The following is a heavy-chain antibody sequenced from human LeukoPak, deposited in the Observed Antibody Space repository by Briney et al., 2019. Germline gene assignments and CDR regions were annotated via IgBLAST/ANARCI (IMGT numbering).Heavy chain of an antibody. CDR1: GFTFSNSA. CDR3: AKITTD. CDR2: MSASGT. Sequence: GGSLRLSCAASGFTFSNSAMSWVRQPPGKGLEWVSAMSASGTYYADSVKGRFTISRDNFKNTLYLQMNSLRAEDTAIYYCAKITTDWGQGTLVTVSS. V-gene: IGHV3-23*01. D-gene: IGHD1-1*01. J-gene: IGHJ4*02.